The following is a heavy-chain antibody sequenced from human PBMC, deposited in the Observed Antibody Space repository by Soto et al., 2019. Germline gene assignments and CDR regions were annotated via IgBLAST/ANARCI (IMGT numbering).Heavy chain of an antibody. D-gene: IGHD3-3*01. CDR3: AKYAGYDFWSGYYTNDIRGNYYYMDV. CDR2: ISGSGGST. J-gene: IGHJ6*03. Sequence: GGSLRLPCAASGVTFRSYAMSGARQAQGKGLEWVSAISGSGGSTYYADSVKGRFTISRDNSKNTLYLQMNSLRAEDTAVYYCAKYAGYDFWSGYYTNDIRGNYYYMDVWGKGTTVNVSS. CDR1: GVTFRSYA. V-gene: IGHV3-23*01.